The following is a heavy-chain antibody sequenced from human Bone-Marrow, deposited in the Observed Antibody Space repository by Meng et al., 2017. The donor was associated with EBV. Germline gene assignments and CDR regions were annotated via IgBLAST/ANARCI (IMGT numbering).Heavy chain of an antibody. CDR2: IYSGGST. D-gene: IGHD5-12*01. CDR1: GFIGSSNY. J-gene: IGHJ4*02. CDR3: ARAEATSQPRFDY. V-gene: IGHV3-53*01. Sequence: EVWVVEVGGALIQTGGALGLSCAASGFIGSSNYLSLVRQATGKGLEWGSVIYSGGSTYYADSVKGRFTISRDNSKNTLYLQMNCLRAEDTAVYYCARAEATSQPRFDYWGQGTLVTVSS.